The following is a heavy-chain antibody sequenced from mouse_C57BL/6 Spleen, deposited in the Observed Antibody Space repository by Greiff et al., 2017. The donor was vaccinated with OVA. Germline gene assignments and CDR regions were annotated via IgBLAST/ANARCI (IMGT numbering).Heavy chain of an antibody. CDR1: GYSITSGYD. V-gene: IGHV3-1*01. J-gene: IGHJ2*01. D-gene: IGHD2-3*01. CDR3: ARGGGYYPHFDD. Sequence: EVQRVESGPGMVKPSQSLSLTCTVTGYSITSGYDWHWIRHFPGNKLEWMGYISYSGSTNYNPSLKSRISITHDTSKNHFFLKLNSVTTEDTATYYWARGGGYYPHFDDWGQGTTLTVSS. CDR2: ISYSGST.